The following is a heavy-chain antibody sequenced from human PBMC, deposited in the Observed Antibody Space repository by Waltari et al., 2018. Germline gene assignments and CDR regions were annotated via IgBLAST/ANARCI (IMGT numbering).Heavy chain of an antibody. J-gene: IGHJ3*01. CDR1: GFLFSTYA. Sequence: EVQLLDSGGALVQPGGSLRLSCEASGFLFSTYAMTWVRQAPGKRLGWVSTISADDGHTYYADSVKGRFTISRDNSKNTLSLQMSSLRADDTAVYYCAKTQFFGSLDAFDFWGQGTMVTVSS. V-gene: IGHV3-23*01. CDR2: ISADDGHT. CDR3: AKTQFFGSLDAFDF. D-gene: IGHD1-26*01.